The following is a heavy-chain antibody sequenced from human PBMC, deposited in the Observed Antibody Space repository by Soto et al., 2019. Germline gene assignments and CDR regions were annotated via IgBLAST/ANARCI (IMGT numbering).Heavy chain of an antibody. V-gene: IGHV4-31*01. CDR3: ARDGDYGGSRGGMHG. CDR1: GGSINNGNYF. Sequence: QVRLEESGPGLVKPSQTLSLICTVSGGSINNGNYFWNWIRHHPENGLEWIGYIYYIGGTRSNPSHHILNLMSRYTSIHRCVLRLHCVSAPDADVYVCARDGDYGGSRGGMHGWGRGTTI. J-gene: IGHJ6*02. D-gene: IGHD2-15*01. CDR2: IYYIGGT.